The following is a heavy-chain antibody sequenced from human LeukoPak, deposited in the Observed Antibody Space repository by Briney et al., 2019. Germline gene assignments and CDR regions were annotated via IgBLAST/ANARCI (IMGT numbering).Heavy chain of an antibody. CDR1: GGSISSYY. D-gene: IGHD2-2*02. V-gene: IGHV4-59*01. J-gene: IGHJ3*02. Sequence: SETLSLTCTVSGGSISSYYWSWIRQPPGKGLEWIGYIYYSGSTNYNPSLKSRVTILVDTSKNQFSLKLSSVTAADTAVYYCARERREGYCSSTSCYRGNAFDIWGQGTMVTVSS. CDR2: IYYSGST. CDR3: ARERREGYCSSTSCYRGNAFDI.